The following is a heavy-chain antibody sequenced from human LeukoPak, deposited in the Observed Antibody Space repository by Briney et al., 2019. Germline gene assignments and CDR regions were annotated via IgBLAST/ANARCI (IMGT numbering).Heavy chain of an antibody. CDR3: ARVPHGVVVPAASTYFDY. J-gene: IGHJ4*02. CDR2: IIPIFGTA. Sequence: ASVKVSCKASGGTFSSYAISWVRQAPGQGLEWMGGIIPIFGTANYAQKFQGRVTITADESTSTAYMELSSLRSEDTAVYYCARVPHGVVVPAASTYFDYWGQGTLVTVSS. D-gene: IGHD2-2*01. CDR1: GGTFSSYA. V-gene: IGHV1-69*13.